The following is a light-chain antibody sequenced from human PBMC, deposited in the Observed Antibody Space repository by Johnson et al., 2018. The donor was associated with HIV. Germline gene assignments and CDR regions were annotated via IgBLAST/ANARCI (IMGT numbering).Light chain of an antibody. Sequence: QSVLTQPPSVSAAPGQKVTISCSGSSSNIGNNSVSWYQQLPGTAPKLLIYENNKRPSGIPDRFSGSKSGTSATLGITGLQTGDEADYYCGTWDSSLSVLYVFGTGTKVTVL. CDR3: GTWDSSLSVLYV. J-gene: IGLJ1*01. CDR2: ENN. CDR1: SSNIGNNS. V-gene: IGLV1-51*02.